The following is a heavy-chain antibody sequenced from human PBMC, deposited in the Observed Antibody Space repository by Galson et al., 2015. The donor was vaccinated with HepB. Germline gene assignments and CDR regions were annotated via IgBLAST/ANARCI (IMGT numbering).Heavy chain of an antibody. J-gene: IGHJ4*02. Sequence: SETLSLTCTVSGGSVSSRYAYWGWIRQPPGKGLEWIGTIYYSGNTYYNPSLKSRVTISVDTSRNQFSLKFYSATAADTAVYYCARHDRAYCGGDCYPFDYWGQGILVTVSS. CDR1: GGSVSSRYAY. V-gene: IGHV4-39*01. D-gene: IGHD2-21*02. CDR3: ARHDRAYCGGDCYPFDY. CDR2: IYYSGNT.